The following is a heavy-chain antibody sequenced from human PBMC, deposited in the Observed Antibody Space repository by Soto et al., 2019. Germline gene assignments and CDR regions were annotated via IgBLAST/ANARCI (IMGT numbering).Heavy chain of an antibody. CDR1: GFSFSNYV. Sequence: GGSLRLSCSASGFSFSNYVMNWVRQAPGKGLEWVSSISGTADNTFYADSVKGRFTISRDNSKNTLYLQMNSLRAEDVALYYCARRPITGSTKWGAFDIWGQGTLVTVS. V-gene: IGHV3-23*01. CDR3: ARRPITGSTKWGAFDI. CDR2: ISGTADNT. D-gene: IGHD1-7*01. J-gene: IGHJ3*02.